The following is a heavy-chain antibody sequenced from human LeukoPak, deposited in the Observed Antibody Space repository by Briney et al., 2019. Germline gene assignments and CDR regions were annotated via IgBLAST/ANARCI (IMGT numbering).Heavy chain of an antibody. CDR1: GFTFSNYW. V-gene: IGHV3-7*05. D-gene: IGHD4-23*01. J-gene: IGHJ4*02. Sequence: GGSLRLSCAASGFTFSNYWMSWVRQAPGKGLEWVATIKKDGSEIYYVDSVKGRLIISRDNANNSLYLQMNSLRAEDTAVYYCARLGGTSHCFDYWAERPLVTVSS. CDR3: ARLGGTSHCFDY. CDR2: IKKDGSEI.